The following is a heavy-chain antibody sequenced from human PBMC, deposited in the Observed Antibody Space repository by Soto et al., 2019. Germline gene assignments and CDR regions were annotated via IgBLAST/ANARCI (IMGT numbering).Heavy chain of an antibody. V-gene: IGHV5-10-1*01. Sequence: PGESLKISCKGSGYSFTSYWITWVRQKPGKGLEWMGRIDPSDSQTYYSPSFRGHVTISVTKSITTVFLQWSSLRASDTAMYYCVGQLYDSDTGPKFQYYFDSWGQGTPVTVSS. CDR2: IDPSDSQT. CDR3: VGQLYDSDTGPKFQYYFDS. J-gene: IGHJ4*02. D-gene: IGHD3-22*01. CDR1: GYSFTSYW.